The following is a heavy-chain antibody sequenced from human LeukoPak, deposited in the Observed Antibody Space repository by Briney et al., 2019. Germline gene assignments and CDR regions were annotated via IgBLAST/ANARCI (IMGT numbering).Heavy chain of an antibody. D-gene: IGHD3-10*01. J-gene: IGHJ4*02. CDR3: ARAVWFGELLSPHGEYYFDY. Sequence: SETLSLTCAVYGGSFSGYYWSWIRQPPGKGLEWIGEINHSGSTNYNPSLKSRVTISVDTSKNQFSLKLSSVAAADTAVYYCARAVWFGELLSPHGEYYFDYWGQGTLVTVSS. V-gene: IGHV4-34*01. CDR1: GGSFSGYY. CDR2: INHSGST.